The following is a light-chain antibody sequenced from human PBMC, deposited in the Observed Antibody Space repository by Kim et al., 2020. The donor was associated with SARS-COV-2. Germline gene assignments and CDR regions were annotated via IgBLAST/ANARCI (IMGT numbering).Light chain of an antibody. CDR1: KLGTKY. J-gene: IGLJ2*01. CDR2: EDT. CDR3: QAWDSTTLL. V-gene: IGLV3-1*01. Sequence: SYELTQPPSVSLSPGQPASITCSGDKLGTKYTCWYQQRPGRSPVLVISEDTKRPSGIPERFSGSNSGNTATLTITGTLAMDEADYYCQAWDSTTLLFGGGTQLTVL.